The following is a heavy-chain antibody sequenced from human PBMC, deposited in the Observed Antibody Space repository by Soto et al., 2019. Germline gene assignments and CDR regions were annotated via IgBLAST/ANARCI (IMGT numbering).Heavy chain of an antibody. CDR3: ARGRLLRAYNWFDP. Sequence: SETLSPTCAVYGGSFSGYYWSWIRQPPGKGLEWIGEINHSGSTNYNPSLKSRVTISVDTSKNQFSLKLSSVTAADTAVYYCARGRLLRAYNWFDPWGQGTLVTVSS. V-gene: IGHV4-34*01. J-gene: IGHJ5*02. D-gene: IGHD3-16*01. CDR1: GGSFSGYY. CDR2: INHSGST.